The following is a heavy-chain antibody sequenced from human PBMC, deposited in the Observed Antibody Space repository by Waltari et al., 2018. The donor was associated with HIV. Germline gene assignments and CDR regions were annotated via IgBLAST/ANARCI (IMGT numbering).Heavy chain of an antibody. CDR2: ISYDGSNK. CDR3: AKGDTAMVTGSSCVY. Sequence: QVQLVESGGGVVQPGSSLRLSCAASGFTFSSYGMPWVRQAPGKGLEWVAVISYDGSNKYYADSVKGRFTISRDNSKNTLYLQMNRLRAEDTAVYYCAKGDTAMVTGSSCVYWGQGTLVTVSS. CDR1: GFTFSSYG. D-gene: IGHD5-18*01. V-gene: IGHV3-30*18. J-gene: IGHJ4*02.